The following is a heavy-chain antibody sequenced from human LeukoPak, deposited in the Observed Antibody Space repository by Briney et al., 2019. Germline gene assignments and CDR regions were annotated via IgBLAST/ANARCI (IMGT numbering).Heavy chain of an antibody. Sequence: SETLSLTCTVSGGSISSYYWSWIRQPPGKGLEWIGYIYYSGSTNYNPSLKSRVTISVDTSKNQFSLKLSSVPAADTAVYYCASSDYDFWSGYGWFDPWGQGTLVTVSS. CDR2: IYYSGST. CDR3: ASSDYDFWSGYGWFDP. CDR1: GGSISSYY. D-gene: IGHD3-3*01. J-gene: IGHJ5*02. V-gene: IGHV4-59*01.